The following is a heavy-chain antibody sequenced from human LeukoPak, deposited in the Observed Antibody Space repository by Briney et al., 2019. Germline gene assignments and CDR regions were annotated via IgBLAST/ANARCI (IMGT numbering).Heavy chain of an antibody. D-gene: IGHD4-17*01. CDR3: ARDPTTMTKGLDI. Sequence: PSETLSLTCTVSGDSFSSHYWSWVRHPPGMGLEWIGYVSYIGSTNYNPSLKSRVTISVDTSKNQFSLKLSSVTAADSAVYSCARDPTTMTKGLDIWGQGTMVTVSS. CDR1: GDSFSSHY. CDR2: VSYIGST. J-gene: IGHJ3*02. V-gene: IGHV4-59*11.